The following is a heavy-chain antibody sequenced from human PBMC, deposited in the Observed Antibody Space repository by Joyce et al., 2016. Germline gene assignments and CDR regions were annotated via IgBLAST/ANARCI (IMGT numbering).Heavy chain of an antibody. D-gene: IGHD5-18*01. Sequence: QVQLQESGPGLVKPSETLSLTCGVSGLSFDLHSFWGWIRQPPWKVRECIGNVYLHGITHYSPSLKSRVTISMDTSKNQFSLNLNSLTAADTAVYFCARRPYNVHTPLGSDWYFDLWGRGTLVTVSS. V-gene: IGHV4-38-2*01. CDR1: GLSFDLHSF. J-gene: IGHJ2*01. CDR2: VYLHGIT. CDR3: ARRPYNVHTPLGSDWYFDL.